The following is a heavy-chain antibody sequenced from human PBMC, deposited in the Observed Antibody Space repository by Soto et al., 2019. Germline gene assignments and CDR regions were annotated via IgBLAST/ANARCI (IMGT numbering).Heavy chain of an antibody. CDR3: ARAETRNYYMDV. CDR1: GFTFSRYW. CDR2: INNDESST. J-gene: IGHJ6*03. V-gene: IGHV3-74*01. Sequence: GESLKISCAASGFTFSRYWMHWVRQAPGKGLVWVSRINNDESSTNYADSVKGRFTTSRDNAKNTLYLQMNSLRAEDTAVYYCARAETRNYYMDVWGKGTTVTVSS.